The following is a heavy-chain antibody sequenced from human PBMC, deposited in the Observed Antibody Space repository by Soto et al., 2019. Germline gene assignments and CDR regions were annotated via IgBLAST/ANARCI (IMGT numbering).Heavy chain of an antibody. CDR3: ARDMGWGSWYFDL. J-gene: IGHJ2*01. Sequence: ESGGGLVQPGGSLRLSCAASGFTLSSYSMNWVRQAPGKGLEWVSYISTSSSHIEYADSVKGRFTISRDNAKNSLYLQMNSLRDEDTAVYYCARDMGWGSWYFDLWGRGTLVTVSS. CDR2: ISTSSSHI. V-gene: IGHV3-48*02. CDR1: GFTLSSYS. D-gene: IGHD7-27*01.